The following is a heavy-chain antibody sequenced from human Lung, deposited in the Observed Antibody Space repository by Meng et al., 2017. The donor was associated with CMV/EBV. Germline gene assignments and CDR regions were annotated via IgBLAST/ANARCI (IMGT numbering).Heavy chain of an antibody. CDR3: ARESSGSFVLDV. V-gene: IGHV3-21*01. CDR2: ISSSSSFI. J-gene: IGHJ6*02. CDR1: GFTFSVYS. D-gene: IGHD3-22*01. Sequence: LTXAASGFTFSVYSMIWVRQAPGKGLEWVSTISSSSSFISYVDSVKGRFTISRDNAENSLYLHMNGLRAEDTAVYFCARESSGSFVLDVWGQGTTVTVSS.